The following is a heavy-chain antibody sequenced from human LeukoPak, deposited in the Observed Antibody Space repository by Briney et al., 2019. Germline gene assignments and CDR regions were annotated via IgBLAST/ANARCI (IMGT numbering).Heavy chain of an antibody. CDR2: INPDGSEK. V-gene: IGHV3-7*03. D-gene: IGHD3-16*02. Sequence: PGGSLRLSCEASGFNFRTEWLSWLRLTPDKGLEWVANINPDGSEKYYVDSVKGRFTISRDNAKNSLYLQMNSLRVEDSAMYYCVKRLTLGDLSIKGAFALWGQGTMVTVAS. CDR1: GFNFRTEW. J-gene: IGHJ3*01. CDR3: VKRLTLGDLSIKGAFAL.